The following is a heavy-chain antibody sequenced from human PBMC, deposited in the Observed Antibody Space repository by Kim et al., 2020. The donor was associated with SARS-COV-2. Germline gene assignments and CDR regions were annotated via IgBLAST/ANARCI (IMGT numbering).Heavy chain of an antibody. CDR1: GGSISSGGYS. J-gene: IGHJ6*01. CDR3: ARGHRLGLSYGVDV. Sequence: SESLSLTCAVSGGSISSGGYSWSWIRQPPGKGLEWIGYIYDSGSTYYNPSLKSRVTISVDWSKNQYSLNLSPVTAAATAVYYSARGHRLGLSYGVDVWG. CDR2: IYDSGST. V-gene: IGHV4-30-2*01. D-gene: IGHD3-16*01.